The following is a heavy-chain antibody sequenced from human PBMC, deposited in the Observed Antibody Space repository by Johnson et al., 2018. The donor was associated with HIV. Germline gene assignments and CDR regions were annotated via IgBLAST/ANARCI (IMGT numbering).Heavy chain of an antibody. V-gene: IGHV3-30*04. CDR3: ARDFMYAFDI. J-gene: IGHJ3*02. Sequence: LVESGGGVVQPGRSLRLSCAASGFTFSSYAMHWVRQAPGKGLEWVAVISYDGSNKYYADSVKGRFTISRDNSKNTLYLQMNSLRAEDTAVYYCARDFMYAFDIWGQGTMVTVSS. CDR1: GFTFSSYA. CDR2: ISYDGSNK. D-gene: IGHD3-10*02.